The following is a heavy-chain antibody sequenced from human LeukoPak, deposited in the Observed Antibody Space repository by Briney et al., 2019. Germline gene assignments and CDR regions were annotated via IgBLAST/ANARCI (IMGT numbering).Heavy chain of an antibody. J-gene: IGHJ6*03. V-gene: IGHV3-30*04. D-gene: IGHD4-11*01. CDR3: ARDRYSKYEYYYYYYMDV. CDR2: ISYDGSNK. Sequence: GGSLRLSCAASRFTFSSYAMHWVRQAPGKGLEWVAVISYDGSNKYYADSVKGRFSISRDNSKNTLYLQMNSLRDEDTALYYCARDRYSKYEYYYYYYMDVWGKGTTVTVSS. CDR1: RFTFSSYA.